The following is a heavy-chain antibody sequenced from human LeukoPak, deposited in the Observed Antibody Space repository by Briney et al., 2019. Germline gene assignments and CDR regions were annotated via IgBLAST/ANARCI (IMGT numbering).Heavy chain of an antibody. D-gene: IGHD2-2*02. CDR1: GYTFTSYG. CDR3: ARDSGYCSSTSCYTPPNYYYHYMDV. Sequence: GASVKVSCKASGYTFTSYGISWVRQAPGQGLEWMGWISAYNGNTNYAQKLQGRVTMTTDTSTSTAYMELRSLRSDDTAVYYCARDSGYCSSTSCYTPPNYYYHYMDVWGKGTTVTVSS. V-gene: IGHV1-18*01. CDR2: ISAYNGNT. J-gene: IGHJ6*03.